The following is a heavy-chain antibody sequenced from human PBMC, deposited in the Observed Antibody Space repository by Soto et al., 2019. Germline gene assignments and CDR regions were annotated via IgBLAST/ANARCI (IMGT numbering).Heavy chain of an antibody. V-gene: IGHV3-23*01. J-gene: IGHJ4*02. Sequence: PVGSLRLSCAASGFTFSNYAMSWVRQAPGKGLEWVSAISATGGSTYYADSVRGRLTISRDNSKNTLYLQMNSLRAEDTAVYYCAKDGGDILNGYYCYFDYWGQGTLVTVSS. CDR3: AKDGGDILNGYYCYFDY. D-gene: IGHD3-9*01. CDR2: ISATGGST. CDR1: GFTFSNYA.